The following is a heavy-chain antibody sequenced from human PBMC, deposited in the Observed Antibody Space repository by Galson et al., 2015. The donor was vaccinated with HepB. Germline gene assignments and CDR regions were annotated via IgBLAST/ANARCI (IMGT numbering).Heavy chain of an antibody. CDR1: GFTFSNYA. CDR3: ARDGEVGTGWWENWFDP. Sequence: SLRLSCAASGFTFSNYAMHWVRQAPGKGPEWVAVITYDGSNKYYTDSVKGRFTVSRDNSKNTLYLQMNSLRGEDTAVYYCARDGEVGTGWWENWFDPWGQGTLVIVSS. CDR2: ITYDGSNK. V-gene: IGHV3-30*04. J-gene: IGHJ5*02. D-gene: IGHD6-19*01.